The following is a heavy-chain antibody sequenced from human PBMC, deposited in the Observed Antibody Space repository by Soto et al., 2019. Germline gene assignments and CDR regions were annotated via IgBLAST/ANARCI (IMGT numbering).Heavy chain of an antibody. CDR1: GFTFSSYA. J-gene: IGHJ6*02. D-gene: IGHD6-19*01. V-gene: IGHV3-23*01. CDR2: ISGSGGST. CDR3: AKDQPWLAYYYYGMDV. Sequence: GGSLRLSCAASGFTFSSYAMSWVRQAPGKGLEWVSAISGSGGSTYYADSVKGRFTISRDNSKNTLYLQMNSLRAEDTAVYYWAKDQPWLAYYYYGMDVWGQGTTVTVSS.